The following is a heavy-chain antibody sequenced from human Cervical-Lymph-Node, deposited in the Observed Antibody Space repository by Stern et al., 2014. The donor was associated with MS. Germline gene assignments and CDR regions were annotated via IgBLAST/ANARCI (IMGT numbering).Heavy chain of an antibody. J-gene: IGHJ3*02. V-gene: IGHV4-61*02. D-gene: IGHD3-9*01. Sequence: QVQLVESGPGLVKPSQTLSLTCTVSGGSISSGNYYWSWIRQPAGEGLEWIGRIYSSGSTQYNPPLKSRVTISADTSPNQFSLRLGFVTAADTAVYYCARGNYDVLTDNGGHGFDIWGQGTMVTVSS. CDR2: IYSSGST. CDR3: ARGNYDVLTDNGGHGFDI. CDR1: GGSISSGNYY.